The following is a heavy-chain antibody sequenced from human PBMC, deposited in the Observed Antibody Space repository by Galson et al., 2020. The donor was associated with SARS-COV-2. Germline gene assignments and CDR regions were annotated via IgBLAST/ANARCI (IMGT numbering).Heavy chain of an antibody. CDR2: ISSSGRTI. Sequence: TGGTLRLSCAASGFTFSNYEMNWVRQAPGKGLEWVSYISSSGRTIHYADSGKGRFTISRDNAKSSQSLQMNSLRAEDTAVYYCARLDAYGPGYWGQGILVTVSS. CDR3: ARLDAYGPGY. V-gene: IGHV3-48*03. D-gene: IGHD2-21*01. CDR1: GFTFSNYE. J-gene: IGHJ4*02.